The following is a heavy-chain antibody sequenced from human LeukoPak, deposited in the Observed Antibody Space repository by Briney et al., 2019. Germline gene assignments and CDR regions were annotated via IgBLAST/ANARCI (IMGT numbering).Heavy chain of an antibody. CDR2: ISSSSSYI. CDR1: GFTFSSYS. V-gene: IGHV3-21*01. J-gene: IGHJ4*02. CDR3: ARVPYSSGWFRYQFDY. Sequence: KPGGSLRLSCAASGFTFSSYSMNWVRQAPGKGLGWVSSISSSSSYIYYADSVKGRFTISRDNAKNSLYLQMNSLRAEDTAVYYCARVPYSSGWFRYQFDYWGQGTLVTVSS. D-gene: IGHD6-19*01.